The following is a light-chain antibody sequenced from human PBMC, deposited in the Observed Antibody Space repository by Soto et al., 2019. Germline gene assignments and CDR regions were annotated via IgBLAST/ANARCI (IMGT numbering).Light chain of an antibody. V-gene: IGKV3-20*01. CDR1: QSVSSTY. Sequence: EIVLTQSPGTLSLSPGERATLSCRASQSVSSTYLAWFQHKPGQAPRLLFYGASSRAAGIPDRFSGSGSGTDFTLTINRLEPEDVAVYYCQQYNRAPFTFGPGTRVDIK. J-gene: IGKJ3*01. CDR3: QQYNRAPFT. CDR2: GAS.